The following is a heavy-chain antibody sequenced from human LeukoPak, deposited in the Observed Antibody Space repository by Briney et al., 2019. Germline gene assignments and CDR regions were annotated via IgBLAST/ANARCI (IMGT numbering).Heavy chain of an antibody. Sequence: GGSLRLSCAASGFTFSSYEMNWVRQAPGKGLEWVSYISSSGSTIYYADSVKGRFTISGDNAKNSLYLQMNSLRAEDTAVYYCARGRVYYYDSSGYLFDYWGQGTLVTVSS. CDR3: ARGRVYYYDSSGYLFDY. CDR1: GFTFSSYE. D-gene: IGHD3-22*01. CDR2: ISSSGSTI. J-gene: IGHJ4*02. V-gene: IGHV3-48*03.